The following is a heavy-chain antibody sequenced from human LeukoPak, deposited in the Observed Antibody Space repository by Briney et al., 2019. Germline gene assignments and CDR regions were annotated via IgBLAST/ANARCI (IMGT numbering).Heavy chain of an antibody. J-gene: IGHJ4*02. Sequence: GGSLRLSCAASGFTFSSYGMHWVCQAPGKGLEWVAVISYDGSNKYYADSVKGRFTISRDNSKNTLYLQMNSLRAEDTAVYYCAKDIRRLQLGRLGDYWGQGTLVTVSS. CDR1: GFTFSSYG. CDR2: ISYDGSNK. CDR3: AKDIRRLQLGRLGDY. V-gene: IGHV3-30*18. D-gene: IGHD1-1*01.